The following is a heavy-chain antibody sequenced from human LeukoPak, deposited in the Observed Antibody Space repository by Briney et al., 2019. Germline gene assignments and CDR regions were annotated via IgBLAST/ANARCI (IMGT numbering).Heavy chain of an antibody. CDR3: SFCRTMIVVVITPDFDY. CDR1: GFTVSSNE. D-gene: IGHD3-22*01. V-gene: IGHV3-38-3*01. CDR2: ISGGST. Sequence: GGSLRLSCAASGFTVSSNEMSWVRQAPGKGLEWVSSISGGSTYYADSRKGRFTISRDNSKNTLHLQMNSLRAEDTAVYYCSFCRTMIVVVITPDFDYWGQGTLVTVSS. J-gene: IGHJ4*02.